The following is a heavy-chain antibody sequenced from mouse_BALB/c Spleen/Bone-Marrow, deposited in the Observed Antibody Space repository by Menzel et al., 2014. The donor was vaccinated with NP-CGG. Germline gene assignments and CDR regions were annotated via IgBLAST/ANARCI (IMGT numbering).Heavy chain of an antibody. V-gene: IGHV1S81*02. D-gene: IGHD1-1*01. CDR1: GYTFTSYW. CDR3: ARLLLRFYALDY. CDR2: INPSNGRT. J-gene: IGHJ4*01. Sequence: QVHVKQSGAELVKPGASVKLSCKASGYTFTSYWIHWVKQRPGQGLEWIGEINPSNGRTNYNEKFKSKATLTVDKSSSTAYMQLSSLTSEDSAVCYCARLLLRFYALDYWGQGTSVTVSS.